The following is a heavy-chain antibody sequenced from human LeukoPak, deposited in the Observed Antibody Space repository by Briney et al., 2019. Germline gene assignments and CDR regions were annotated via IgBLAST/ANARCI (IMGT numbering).Heavy chain of an antibody. D-gene: IGHD3-22*01. CDR2: ISGSGGST. CDR3: AKDLGIGYYDSSGYYSRGDY. CDR1: GFTFSSYA. J-gene: IGHJ4*02. V-gene: IGHV3-23*01. Sequence: GGSLRPSCAASGFTFSSYAMSWVRQAPGKGLEWVSAISGSGGSTYYADSVKGRFTISRDNSKNTLYLQMNSLRAEDTAVYYCAKDLGIGYYDSSGYYSRGDYWGQGTLVTVSS.